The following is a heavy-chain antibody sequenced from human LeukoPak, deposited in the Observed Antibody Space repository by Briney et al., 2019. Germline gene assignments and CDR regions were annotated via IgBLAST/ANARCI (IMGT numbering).Heavy chain of an antibody. CDR1: GFTFSSYS. Sequence: GGSLRLSCAASGFTFSSYSMNWVRQAPGKGLEWVSYISSSGSTIYYADSVKGRLTISRDNAKNSLYLQLSSLRDEDTAVYYCARVTHIGGDYYYGMDVWGQGTTVTVSS. V-gene: IGHV3-48*02. CDR2: ISSSGSTI. J-gene: IGHJ6*02. CDR3: ARVTHIGGDYYYGMDV. D-gene: IGHD2-21*01.